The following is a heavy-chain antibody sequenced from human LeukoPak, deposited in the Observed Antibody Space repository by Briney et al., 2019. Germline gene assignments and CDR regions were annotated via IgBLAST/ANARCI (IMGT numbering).Heavy chain of an antibody. Sequence: GGSLRLSCAASGFTFSSYWMSWVRQAPGKGLEWVANIKQDGSEKYYVDSVKGRFTISRDNAKNSLYLQMNSLSAEDTAVYYCARYPGVGRLHDTKAWGQRTLVTVSS. J-gene: IGHJ4*02. CDR1: GFTFSSYW. CDR2: IKQDGSEK. V-gene: IGHV3-7*01. D-gene: IGHD5-24*01. CDR3: ARYPGVGRLHDTKA.